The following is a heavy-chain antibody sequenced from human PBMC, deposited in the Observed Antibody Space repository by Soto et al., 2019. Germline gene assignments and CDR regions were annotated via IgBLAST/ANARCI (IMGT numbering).Heavy chain of an antibody. J-gene: IGHJ6*02. CDR2: IHAGNGNT. Sequence: ASVKVSCKASGYTFTTYSMHWVRQAPGQRLEWMGWIHAGNGNTEHSQKFQGRVTITWDTSASTAYLELGSLRSEDTAVYYCARAACSSTSCYNYYAYGMDVWGQGTAVTVSS. CDR1: GYTFTTYS. CDR3: ARAACSSTSCYNYYAYGMDV. D-gene: IGHD2-2*01. V-gene: IGHV1-3*01.